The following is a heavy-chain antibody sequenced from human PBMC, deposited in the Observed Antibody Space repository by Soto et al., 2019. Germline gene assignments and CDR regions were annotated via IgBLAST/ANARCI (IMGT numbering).Heavy chain of an antibody. Sequence: GGSLRLSCAASGFTVSSNYMSWVRQAPGKGLEWVSAISGSGGSTYYADSVKGRFTISRDNSKNTLYLQMNSLRAEDTAVYYCAKEDIVVVVAATPDYWGQGTLVTVSS. V-gene: IGHV3-23*01. CDR3: AKEDIVVVVAATPDY. D-gene: IGHD2-15*01. CDR2: ISGSGGST. J-gene: IGHJ4*02. CDR1: GFTVSSNY.